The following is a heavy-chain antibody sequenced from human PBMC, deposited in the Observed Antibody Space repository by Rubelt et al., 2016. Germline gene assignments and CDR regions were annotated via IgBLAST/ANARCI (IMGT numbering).Heavy chain of an antibody. V-gene: IGHV3-7*01. CDR1: GFTFSRYW. CDR3: AKAPFPPVSSTYWAVNLFDP. D-gene: IGHD2-15*01. Sequence: EVQLVESGGGLVQPGGSLRLSCAASGFTFSRYWMSWVRQAPGEGPEWVANIKEDGSERHYVDSVKGRFTISRDNAKDLLYLQMNSLRVEDTAMYFCAKAPFPPVSSTYWAVNLFDPWGQGTLVTVSS. CDR2: IKEDGSER. J-gene: IGHJ5*02.